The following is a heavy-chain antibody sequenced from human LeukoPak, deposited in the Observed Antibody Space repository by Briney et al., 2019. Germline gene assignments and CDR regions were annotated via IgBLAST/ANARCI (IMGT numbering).Heavy chain of an antibody. J-gene: IGHJ4*02. V-gene: IGHV3-23*01. D-gene: IGHD6-19*01. CDR1: GFTFSSYG. Sequence: GGTLRLSCAASGFTFSSYGMSWVRQAPGKGLEWVSTISGSGGSTYYADSVKGRFTISRDNAKNTLYLQMNSLRAEDTAVYYCARAAWGSIAVAGTIRYYFDYWGQGTLVTVSS. CDR3: ARAAWGSIAVAGTIRYYFDY. CDR2: ISGSGGST.